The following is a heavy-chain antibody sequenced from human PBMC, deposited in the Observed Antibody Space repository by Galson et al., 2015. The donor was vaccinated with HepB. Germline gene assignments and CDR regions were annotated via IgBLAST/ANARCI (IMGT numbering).Heavy chain of an antibody. J-gene: IGHJ6*02. CDR3: ARDVRIAALGMTQPYGMDV. CDR2: IWFDGTKT. CDR1: GFTLNTYG. Sequence: SLRLSCAASGFTLNTYGIHWVRQRPGEGLEWVAVIWFDGTKTCYADSVKGRFTIARDNNKNTGFLQMNSLRPEDTAVYYCARDVRIAALGMTQPYGMDVWGQGTTVIVSS. D-gene: IGHD2-21*01. V-gene: IGHV3-33*01.